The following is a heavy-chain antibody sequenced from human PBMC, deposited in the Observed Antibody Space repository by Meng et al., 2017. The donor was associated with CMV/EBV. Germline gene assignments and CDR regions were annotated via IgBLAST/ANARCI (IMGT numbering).Heavy chain of an antibody. CDR2: IGTAGET. CDR3: ARARAGGSYVDY. CDR1: GFTFSSYY. Sequence: GGSLRLSCAASGFTFSSYYMHWVRQATGKGLEWVSAIGTAGETYYPGSVKGRFTISRENAKNPMYLQMNSLRAGDTAVYYCARARAGGSYVDYWGQGTLVTVSS. J-gene: IGHJ4*03. D-gene: IGHD1-26*01. V-gene: IGHV3-13*01.